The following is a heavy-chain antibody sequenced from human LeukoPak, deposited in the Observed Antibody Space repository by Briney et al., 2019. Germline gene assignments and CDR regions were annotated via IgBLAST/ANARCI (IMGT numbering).Heavy chain of an antibody. D-gene: IGHD6-19*01. CDR2: ISGSGGST. J-gene: IGHJ3*02. V-gene: IGHV3-23*01. CDR1: GFTFSSYA. CDR3: AKDRSSSGWYRGAFDI. Sequence: PGGSLRLSCAASGFTFSSYAMSWVRQAPGKGLEWVSAISGSGGSTYYADSVKGRFTISRDNSKNTLYLQMNSLRAEDTAVYYCAKDRSSSGWYRGAFDIWGQGTMVTVSS.